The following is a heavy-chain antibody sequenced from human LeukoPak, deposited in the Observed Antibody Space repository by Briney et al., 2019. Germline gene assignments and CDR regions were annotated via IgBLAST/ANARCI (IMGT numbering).Heavy chain of an antibody. Sequence: GGSLRLSCAASGFTVSSNYMSWVRQAPGKGLEWVSVIYSGGSTYYADSVKGRFTISRDNSKNTLYLQMNSLRAEDTAVYYCARVVGDDYVWGSYRYFDYWGQGTLVTVSS. CDR1: GFTVSSNY. CDR3: ARVVGDDYVWGSYRYFDY. J-gene: IGHJ4*02. V-gene: IGHV3-66*01. D-gene: IGHD3-16*02. CDR2: IYSGGST.